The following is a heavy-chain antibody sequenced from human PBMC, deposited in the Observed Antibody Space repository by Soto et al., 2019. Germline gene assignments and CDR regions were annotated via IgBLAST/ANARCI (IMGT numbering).Heavy chain of an antibody. D-gene: IGHD2-2*02. CDR3: ARHIPKYSSYNWFDP. J-gene: IGHJ5*02. V-gene: IGHV4-59*08. CDR1: GGSISSYY. CDR2: IYYSGST. Sequence: SETLSLTCTVSGGSISSYYWSWIRQPPGKGLEWIWYIYYSGSTNYNPSLKSRVTISVDTSKNQFSLKLSSVTAADTAVYYCARHIPKYSSYNWFDPWGQGTLVTVSS.